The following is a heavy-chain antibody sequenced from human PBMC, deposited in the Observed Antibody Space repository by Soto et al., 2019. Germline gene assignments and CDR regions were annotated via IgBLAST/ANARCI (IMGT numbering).Heavy chain of an antibody. V-gene: IGHV4-59*02. J-gene: IGHJ4*02. CDR3: ARDWGRSNYFDY. CDR1: GGSVNTFY. Sequence: LSLTCTVSGGSVNTFYWIWIRQPPGKGLEWVGHVYYTGSTDYNPSLKSRVTISVDTTKNQVSLKLNSVTTADTAVYFCARDWGRSNYFDYWGQGTLVTVSS. D-gene: IGHD3-16*01. CDR2: VYYTGST.